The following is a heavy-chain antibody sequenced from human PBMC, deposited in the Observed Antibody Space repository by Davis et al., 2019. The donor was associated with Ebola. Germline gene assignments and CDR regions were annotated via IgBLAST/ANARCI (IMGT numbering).Heavy chain of an antibody. V-gene: IGHV3-7*01. CDR3: ARDQPLGITIFGVVT. J-gene: IGHJ5*02. D-gene: IGHD3-3*01. Sequence: GESLKISCAASGYTFSSYWMSWVRQAPGKGLEWVANIKQDGSEKYYVDSVKGRFTISRDNAKNSLYLQMNSLRAEDTAVYYCARDQPLGITIFGVVTWGQGTLVTVSS. CDR2: IKQDGSEK. CDR1: GYTFSSYW.